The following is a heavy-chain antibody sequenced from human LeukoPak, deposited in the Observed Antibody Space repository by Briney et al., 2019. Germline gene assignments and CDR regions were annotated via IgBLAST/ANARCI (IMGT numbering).Heavy chain of an antibody. J-gene: IGHJ5*02. Sequence: PGRSLRLSCAPSGITFRSYGMHWVREAPGKGLEWVAVISYDGSHKYYADSVKGRFSISRDNTKNTLYLQMNSLRADDTAVYYCAKGARGDTVTSIVGLNWFDPWGQGTLVIVSS. CDR3: AKGARGDTVTSIVGLNWFDP. V-gene: IGHV3-30*18. D-gene: IGHD4-17*01. CDR1: GITFRSYG. CDR2: ISYDGSHK.